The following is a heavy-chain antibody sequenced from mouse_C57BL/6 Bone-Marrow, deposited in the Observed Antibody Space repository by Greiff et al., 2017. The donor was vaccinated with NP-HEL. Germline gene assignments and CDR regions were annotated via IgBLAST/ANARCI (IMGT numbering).Heavy chain of an antibody. V-gene: IGHV3-6*01. J-gene: IGHJ3*01. CDR2: ISYDGSN. D-gene: IGHD1-1*01. CDR3: ARDDYYYGSSTWFAY. CDR1: GYSITSGYY. Sequence: EVQLQQSGPGLVKPSQSLSLTCSVTGYSITSGYYWNWIRQFPGNKLEWMGYISYDGSNNYNPSLKNRISITRDTSKNQFFLKLNSVTTEDTATYYCARDDYYYGSSTWFAYWGQGTLVTVSA.